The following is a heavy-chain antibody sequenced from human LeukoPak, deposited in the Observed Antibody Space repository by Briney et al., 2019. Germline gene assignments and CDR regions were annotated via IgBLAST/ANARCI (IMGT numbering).Heavy chain of an antibody. CDR3: ARGGVVVVAATSFDP. CDR2: ISSSSSTI. Sequence: GGSLRLSCAASGFIFSSYSMNWVRQAPGKGLEWVSYISSSSSTIYYADSVKGRFTISRDNAKNSLYLQMNSLRAEDTAVYYCARGGVVVVAATSFDPWGQGTLVTVSS. J-gene: IGHJ5*02. V-gene: IGHV3-48*01. D-gene: IGHD2-15*01. CDR1: GFIFSSYS.